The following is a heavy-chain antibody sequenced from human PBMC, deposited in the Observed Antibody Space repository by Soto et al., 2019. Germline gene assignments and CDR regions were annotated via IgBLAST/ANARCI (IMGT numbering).Heavy chain of an antibody. J-gene: IGHJ2*01. D-gene: IGHD4-17*01. CDR3: ARVYYGDYGWYFDL. Sequence: EVQLVESGGNLIQPGGSLRLSCAASGFTVTNKYMTWVRQAPGKGLEGVSLIYSGGATSYADSVKGRFTIYRDNSKDILYLQVNSLRAEDTAVYYCARVYYGDYGWYFDLWGRGTLVTVSS. CDR1: GFTVTNKY. CDR2: IYSGGAT. V-gene: IGHV3-53*01.